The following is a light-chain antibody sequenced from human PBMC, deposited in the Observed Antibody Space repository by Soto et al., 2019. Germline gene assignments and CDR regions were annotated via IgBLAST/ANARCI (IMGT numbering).Light chain of an antibody. Sequence: EIVLTQSPGTLSLSPGERATLSCRASHSVSSSYLAWYQQKPGQAPRLLIYGASSRATGIPDRFSGSGSGTDFTLTINRLEPEEFAVYYCQQYFRSTITFGQGTRLEIK. CDR3: QQYFRSTIT. CDR2: GAS. V-gene: IGKV3-20*01. CDR1: HSVSSSY. J-gene: IGKJ5*01.